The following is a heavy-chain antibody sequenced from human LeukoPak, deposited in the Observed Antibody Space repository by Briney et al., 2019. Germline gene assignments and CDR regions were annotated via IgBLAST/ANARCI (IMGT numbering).Heavy chain of an antibody. D-gene: IGHD4-23*01. Sequence: SETLSLTCTVSGGSISSYYWSWIRQPPGKELEGIGYIYYSGSTNYNPSLKSRVTISVDTSKNQFSLRLSSVTAADTAVYYCARAMTTVVTRDAFDIWGEETMVTVSS. CDR2: IYYSGST. V-gene: IGHV4-59*01. CDR3: ARAMTTVVTRDAFDI. J-gene: IGHJ3*02. CDR1: GGSISSYY.